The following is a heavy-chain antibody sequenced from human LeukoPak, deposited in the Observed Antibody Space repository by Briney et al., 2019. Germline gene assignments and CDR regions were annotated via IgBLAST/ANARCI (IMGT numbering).Heavy chain of an antibody. J-gene: IGHJ5*02. CDR1: GGSISSYY. V-gene: IGHV4-59*04. D-gene: IGHD3-10*01. CDR3: ARRGGANWFDP. Sequence: SETLFLTCTVSGGSISSYYWSWIRQPPGRGLEWIGYIYYSGRTYYNPSLKSRVTISVDTSKNQFSLKLSSVAAADTAVYYCARRGGANWFDPWGQGTLVTVSS. CDR2: IYYSGRT.